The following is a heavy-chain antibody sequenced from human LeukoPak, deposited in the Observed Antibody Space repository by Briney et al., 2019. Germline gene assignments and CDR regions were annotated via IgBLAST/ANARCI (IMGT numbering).Heavy chain of an antibody. CDR2: IYYSGNT. Sequence: PSETLSLTCTVPGGSITTTTYYWGWIRQPPGKGLEWIGSIYYSGNTYYNPSLKSRVTISLDTSKNQFSLKLSSVTAADTAVYYCARGRSVWLFVPRWFDPWGQGTLVTVSS. CDR1: GGSITTTTYY. V-gene: IGHV4-39*07. D-gene: IGHD3-22*01. J-gene: IGHJ5*02. CDR3: ARGRSVWLFVPRWFDP.